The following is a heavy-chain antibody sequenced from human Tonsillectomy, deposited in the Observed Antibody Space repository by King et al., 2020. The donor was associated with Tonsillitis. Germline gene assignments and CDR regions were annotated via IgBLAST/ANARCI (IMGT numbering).Heavy chain of an antibody. V-gene: IGHV3-7*01. D-gene: IGHD3-9*01. J-gene: IGHJ6*02. CDR1: EFTSSSYW. Sequence: VQLVESGGGLVQPGGSLRLSCAASEFTSSSYWMSWVRQAPGKGLEWVANIKQDGSEKNYVDSVKGRFTISRENTKNSLYLQMNSLRAEDTAVYYCAGDGGITIYYYHGMDVWGQGTTVTVSS. CDR3: AGDGGITIYYYHGMDV. CDR2: IKQDGSEK.